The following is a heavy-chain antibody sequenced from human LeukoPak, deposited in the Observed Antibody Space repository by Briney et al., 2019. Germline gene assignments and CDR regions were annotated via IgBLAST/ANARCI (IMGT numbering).Heavy chain of an antibody. CDR1: GFTVSSYE. V-gene: IGHV3-48*03. CDR2: ISSGGTSI. J-gene: IGHJ4*01. CDR3: ARVRGYYFNY. D-gene: IGHD3-10*01. Sequence: PGGSLRLTCAASGFTVSSYEMNWVRQAPGKGLEWVSYISSGGTSIYYADSVKGRFTISRDNAKNSLYLQMNSLRAEDTAVYYCARVRGYYFNYWGHGTLVTVSS.